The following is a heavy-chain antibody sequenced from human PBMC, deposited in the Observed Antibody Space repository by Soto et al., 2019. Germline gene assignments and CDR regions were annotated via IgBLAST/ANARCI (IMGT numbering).Heavy chain of an antibody. CDR2: IYWDDDK. Sequence: QITLKESGPTLVKPTQTLTLTCTFSGFSLSTSGVGVGWIRQPPGKAREWLALIYWDDDKRYSPSLKSRLTITKDTSKNQVVLTMTNMDPVDTATYYCAHVLKPVRSPYFDYWGQGTLVTVSS. CDR1: GFSLSTSGVG. D-gene: IGHD6-6*01. V-gene: IGHV2-5*02. CDR3: AHVLKPVRSPYFDY. J-gene: IGHJ4*02.